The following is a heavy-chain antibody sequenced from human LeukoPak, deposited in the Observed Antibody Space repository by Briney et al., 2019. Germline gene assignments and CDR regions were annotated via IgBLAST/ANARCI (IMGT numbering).Heavy chain of an antibody. Sequence: GGSLRLSCAVSGITLSNYGMSWVRQAPGKGLEWVAGISGSGGTTNYADSVKGRFTISRDNPKNTLYLQMNSLRAEDTAVYFCAKRGVVIRVILVGFHKEAYYFDSWGQGALVTDSS. CDR2: ISGSGGTT. CDR3: AKRGVVIRVILVGFHKEAYYFDS. CDR1: GITLSNYG. J-gene: IGHJ4*02. V-gene: IGHV3-23*01. D-gene: IGHD3-22*01.